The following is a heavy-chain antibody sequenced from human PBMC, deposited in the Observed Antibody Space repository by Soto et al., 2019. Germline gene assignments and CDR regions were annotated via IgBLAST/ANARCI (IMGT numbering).Heavy chain of an antibody. CDR3: ARRGPMGTTWEKYFYYAMDV. J-gene: IGHJ6*02. CDR2: ISDTGNTI. D-gene: IGHD4-17*01. V-gene: IGHV3-48*03. Sequence: EVQLVESGGGLVQPGESLRLSCAASGFTFSSYEMNWVRQAPGKGLEWVSYISDTGNTILYADSVRGRFTISRDNAKNSLYLQMSSLRADDTAVYFCARRGPMGTTWEKYFYYAMDVWGQGTPVTVSS. CDR1: GFTFSSYE.